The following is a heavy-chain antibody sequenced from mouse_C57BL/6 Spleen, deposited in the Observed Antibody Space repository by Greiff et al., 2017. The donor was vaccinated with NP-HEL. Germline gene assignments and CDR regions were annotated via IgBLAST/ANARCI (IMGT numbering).Heavy chain of an antibody. CDR1: GFTFSDYG. V-gene: IGHV5-17*01. CDR3: ARPSSSAWFAY. CDR2: ISSGSSTI. Sequence: EVMLVESGGGLVKPGGSLKLSCAASGFTFSDYGMHWVRQAPETGLEWVAYISSGSSTIYYADTVKGRFTISRDNAKNTRFLQMTSLRSEDTAMYYCARPSSSAWFAYWGQGTLVTVAA. D-gene: IGHD1-3*01. J-gene: IGHJ3*01.